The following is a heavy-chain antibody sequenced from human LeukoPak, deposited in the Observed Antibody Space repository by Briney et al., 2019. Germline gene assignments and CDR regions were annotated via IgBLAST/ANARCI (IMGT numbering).Heavy chain of an antibody. CDR2: IYYSGST. D-gene: IGHD4-23*01. J-gene: IGHJ4*02. V-gene: IGHV4-39*01. CDR1: GGSISSSSYY. Sequence: SETLSLTCTVSGGSISSSSYYWGWIRQPPGKGLEWIGSIYYSGSTYYSPSLKSRLTISVDTSKIQFSLKLSSVTAADTAVYYCANSANYGGNSGYFDYWGQGTLVTVSS. CDR3: ANSANYGGNSGYFDY.